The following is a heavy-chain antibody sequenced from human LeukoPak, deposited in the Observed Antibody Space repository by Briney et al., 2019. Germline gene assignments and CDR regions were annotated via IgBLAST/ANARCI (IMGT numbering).Heavy chain of an antibody. CDR3: ARGRRPSIAALRDYYYYYMDV. D-gene: IGHD6-6*01. J-gene: IGHJ6*03. CDR2: IIPILGIA. CDR1: GGTFSNYT. V-gene: IGHV1-69*02. Sequence: SVKVSCKASGGTFSNYTISWVRQAPGQGLEWMGRIIPILGIANYAQKFQGRVTITADKSTSTAYMELSSLRSEDTAVYYCARGRRPSIAALRDYYYYYMDVWGKGTTVTVSS.